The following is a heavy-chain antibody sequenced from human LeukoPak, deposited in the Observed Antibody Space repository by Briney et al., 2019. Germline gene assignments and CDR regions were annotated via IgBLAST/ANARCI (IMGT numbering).Heavy chain of an antibody. J-gene: IGHJ4*02. D-gene: IGHD4/OR15-4a*01. CDR1: GFTFSSYA. V-gene: IGHV3-53*01. CDR3: ARRAGAYSHPYDY. Sequence: GGSLRLSCAASGFTFSSYAMSWVRQAPGKGLEWVSFIYSDNTHYSDSVKGRFTVSRDNSKNTLYLQMNSLRAEDTAVYYCARRAGAYSHPYDYWGQGTLVTVSS. CDR2: IYSDNT.